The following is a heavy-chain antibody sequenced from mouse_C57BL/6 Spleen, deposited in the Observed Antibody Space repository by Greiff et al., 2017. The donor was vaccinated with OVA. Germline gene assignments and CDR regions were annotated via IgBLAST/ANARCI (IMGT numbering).Heavy chain of an antibody. V-gene: IGHV1-54*01. CDR3: ARSGGYSAWFAY. D-gene: IGHD2-3*01. CDR1: GYAFTNYL. Sequence: VQLQQSGAELVRPGTSVKVSCKASGYAFTNYLIEWVKQRPGQGLEWIGVINPGSGGTNYNEKFKGKATLTADNSSSTAYMQLSSLTSEDSAVYFCARSGGYSAWFAYWGQGTLVTVSA. CDR2: INPGSGGT. J-gene: IGHJ3*01.